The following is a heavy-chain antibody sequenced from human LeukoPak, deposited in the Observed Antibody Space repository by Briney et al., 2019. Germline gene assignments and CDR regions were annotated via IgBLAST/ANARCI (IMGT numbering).Heavy chain of an antibody. CDR2: ISTSGAST. J-gene: IGHJ4*02. CDR1: GFTFSTSA. Sequence: GGSLRLSCAASGFTFSTSAMNWVRQAPGKGLEWVSAISTSGASTYYADSVKGRFSISRDNSRNTLYLQMNSLRAEDTAVFYCARAIVGATTRSFDYWGQGTLVTVSS. CDR3: ARAIVGATTRSFDY. D-gene: IGHD1-26*01. V-gene: IGHV3-23*01.